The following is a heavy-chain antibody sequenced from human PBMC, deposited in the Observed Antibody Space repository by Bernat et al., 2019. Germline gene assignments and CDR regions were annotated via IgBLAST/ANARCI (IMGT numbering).Heavy chain of an antibody. CDR1: GFIFRSYW. J-gene: IGHJ4*02. Sequence: EMQLVESGGDLVQPGGSLRVSCAASGFIFRSYWMSWVRQAPGKGLEWVANIKQDGSEKYYVDSVKGRFTISRDNAKNSLYLQMNNLRVEDTAVYYCATLGSRQRYVYWGQGTLVTVSP. CDR3: ATLGSRQRYVY. CDR2: IKQDGSEK. V-gene: IGHV3-7*03. D-gene: IGHD6-25*01.